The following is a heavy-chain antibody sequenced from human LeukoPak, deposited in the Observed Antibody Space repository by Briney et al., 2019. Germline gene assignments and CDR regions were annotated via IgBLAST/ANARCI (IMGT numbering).Heavy chain of an antibody. CDR1: GYTFTGYY. CDR3: ARETATRSEYFQH. CDR2: INPNSGGT. D-gene: IGHD5-24*01. J-gene: IGHJ1*01. V-gene: IGHV1-2*02. Sequence: ASVKVSCKASGYTFTGYYMHWVRQAPGQGLEWKGWINPNSGGTNYAQKFQGRVTMTRDTSISTAYMELSRLRSDDTAVYYCARETATRSEYFQHWGQGTLVTVSS.